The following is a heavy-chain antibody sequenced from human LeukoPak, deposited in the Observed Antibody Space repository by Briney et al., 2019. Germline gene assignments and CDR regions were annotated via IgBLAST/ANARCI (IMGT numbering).Heavy chain of an antibody. CDR2: NSGSGGST. V-gene: IGHV3-23*01. CDR3: TTDGVGVEGATYDN. CDR1: GFTFSSYG. D-gene: IGHD1-26*01. Sequence: PGGSLRLSCAASGFTFSSYGMSWVRQAPGKGLEWVSSNSGSGGSTYYADSVKGRLTISRDNSKNTLYLQMNSLRAEDTAVYYCTTDGVGVEGATYDNWGQGTLVSVSS. J-gene: IGHJ4*02.